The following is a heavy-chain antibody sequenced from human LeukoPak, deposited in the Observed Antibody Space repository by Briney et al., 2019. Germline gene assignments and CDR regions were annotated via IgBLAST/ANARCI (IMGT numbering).Heavy chain of an antibody. Sequence: GGSLRLSCAASGFSFINYSMNWVRQAPGEGLEWISCITSSGTSLYYADSVRGRFTISRDTATNSLFPQMDSLRVEDTAVYFCARVGYCSVSGCPRYFDYWGQGTVVTVSS. J-gene: IGHJ4*02. D-gene: IGHD2-15*01. CDR3: ARVGYCSVSGCPRYFDY. CDR2: ITSSGTSL. CDR1: GFSFINYS. V-gene: IGHV3-48*04.